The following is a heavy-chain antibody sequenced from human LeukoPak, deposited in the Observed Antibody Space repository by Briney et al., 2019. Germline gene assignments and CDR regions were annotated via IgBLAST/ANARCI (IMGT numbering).Heavy chain of an antibody. CDR2: IYSGGST. V-gene: IGHV3-66*01. CDR1: GFTVSSNY. Sequence: GGSLRLSCAASGFTVSSNYMSWVRQARGKGLEWVSVIYSGGSTYYADSVKGRFTISRDNSKNTLYLQMNSLRAEDTAVYYCARAPPNIRYGMDVWGQGTTVTVSS. J-gene: IGHJ6*02. CDR3: ARAPPNIRYGMDV.